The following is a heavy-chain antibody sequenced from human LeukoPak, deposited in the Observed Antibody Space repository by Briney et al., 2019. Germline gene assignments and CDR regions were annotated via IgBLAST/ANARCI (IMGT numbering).Heavy chain of an antibody. V-gene: IGHV5-51*01. D-gene: IGHD2-15*01. CDR3: ARLVMGSGKIYIDY. J-gene: IGHJ4*01. CDR1: GYSFTSYW. CDR2: IYPGDSDT. Sequence: GESLQISCQGSGYSFTSYWISWVRQLPGKGLEWMGIIYPGDSDTRYSPSFQGQVTISADKSISTAYLQWSSLKASDTAMYYCARLVMGSGKIYIDYWGQGTLVTVSS.